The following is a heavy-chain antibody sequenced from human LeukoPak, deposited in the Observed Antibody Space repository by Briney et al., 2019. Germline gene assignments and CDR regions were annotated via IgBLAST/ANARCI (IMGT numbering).Heavy chain of an antibody. V-gene: IGHV1-2*02. Sequence: ASVKVSCKASGYTFTGYYMHWVRQAPGQGLEWMGWINPNSGGTNYAQKFQGRVTMTRETSISTAYMELSRLRSDDTAVYYCARTYDYGDYNDYWGQGTLVTVSS. J-gene: IGHJ4*02. CDR1: GYTFTGYY. CDR2: INPNSGGT. D-gene: IGHD4-17*01. CDR3: ARTYDYGDYNDY.